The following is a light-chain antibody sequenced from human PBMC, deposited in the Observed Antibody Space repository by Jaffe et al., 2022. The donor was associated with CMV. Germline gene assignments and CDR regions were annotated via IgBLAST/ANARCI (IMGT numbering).Light chain of an antibody. CDR2: TDD. V-gene: IGLV1-40*01. J-gene: IGLJ3*02. CDR1: DSNLGAGYE. CDR3: QSYDTSLTSWV. Sequence: QSVLTQSPSVSGAPGERVTLSCTGTDSNLGAGYEVHWYQQLPGKAPKLLIYTDDDRASGVSDRFSASKSGTSASLVIAGLQAEDEAEYYCQSYDTSLTSWVFGGGTKLTVL.